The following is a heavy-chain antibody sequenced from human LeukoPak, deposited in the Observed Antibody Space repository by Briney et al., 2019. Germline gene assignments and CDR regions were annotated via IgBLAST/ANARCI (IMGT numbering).Heavy chain of an antibody. Sequence: PSGTLSLTCAVSGGSISSSNWWSWVRQPPGKGLEWIGEIYHSGSTNYNPSLKSRVTISVDKSKNEFSLKLSSVTAADAAVYYCARDLGGYSSRMFDYWGQGTLVTVSS. V-gene: IGHV4-4*02. D-gene: IGHD6-13*01. CDR1: GGSISSSNW. CDR2: IYHSGST. CDR3: ARDLGGYSSRMFDY. J-gene: IGHJ4*02.